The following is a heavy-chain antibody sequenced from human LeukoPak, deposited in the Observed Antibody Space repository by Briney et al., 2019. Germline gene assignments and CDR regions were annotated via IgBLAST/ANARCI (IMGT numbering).Heavy chain of an antibody. Sequence: GGSLRLSCAASGFSFSSYWMSWVRQAPGKGLEWVANIKEDGSEKNYVDSVKGRFTISRDNAKNSLYLQMNTLRAEDTAVYYCGRSGIVTTAVPFWGQGTLVTVSS. J-gene: IGHJ4*02. V-gene: IGHV3-7*01. CDR1: GFSFSSYW. CDR2: IKEDGSEK. CDR3: GRSGIVTTAVPF. D-gene: IGHD1-26*01.